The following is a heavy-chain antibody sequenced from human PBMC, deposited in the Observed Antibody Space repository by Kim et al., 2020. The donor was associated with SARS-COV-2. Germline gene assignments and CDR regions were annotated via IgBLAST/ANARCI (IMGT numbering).Heavy chain of an antibody. J-gene: IGHJ6*02. Sequence: ASVKVSCKASGYTFTSYGISWVRQAPGQGLEWMGWISAYNGNTNYAQKLQGRVTMTTDTSTSTAYMELRSLRSDDTAVYYCARASYSGSYYYYYGMDVWGQGTTVTVSS. CDR3: ARASYSGSYYYYYGMDV. V-gene: IGHV1-18*01. CDR1: GYTFTSYG. D-gene: IGHD1-26*01. CDR2: ISAYNGNT.